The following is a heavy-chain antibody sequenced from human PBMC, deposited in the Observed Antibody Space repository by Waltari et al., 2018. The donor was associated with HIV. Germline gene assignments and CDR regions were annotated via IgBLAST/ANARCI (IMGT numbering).Heavy chain of an antibody. CDR2: IKSDASST. J-gene: IGHJ1*01. Sequence: EVQLVESGGDLVQPGGSLRLSCVASGFTFSTYWMHWVRHAPGKGLEWVSRIKSDASSTNYADSVKGRFTISRDNAKNTLYLQMNSLRPEDTAVYYCARDGSWSGPVQNWGQGTLVTVSS. D-gene: IGHD6-13*01. CDR3: ARDGSWSGPVQN. CDR1: GFTFSTYW. V-gene: IGHV3-74*01.